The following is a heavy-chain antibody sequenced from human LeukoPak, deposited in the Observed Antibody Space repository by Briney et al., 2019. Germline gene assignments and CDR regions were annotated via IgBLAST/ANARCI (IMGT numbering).Heavy chain of an antibody. CDR3: VTSGDRITMVRGVDPYYFDY. J-gene: IGHJ4*02. Sequence: PSETLSLTCTVSGGSISSYYWSWIRQPPGKGLEWIGYIYYSGGTNYNPSLKSRVTISVDTSKNQFSLKLSSVTAADTAVYYCVTSGDRITMVRGVDPYYFDYWGQGTLVTVSS. CDR1: GGSISSYY. V-gene: IGHV4-59*01. D-gene: IGHD3-10*01. CDR2: IYYSGGT.